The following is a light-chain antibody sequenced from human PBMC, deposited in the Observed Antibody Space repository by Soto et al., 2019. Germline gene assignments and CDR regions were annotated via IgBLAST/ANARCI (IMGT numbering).Light chain of an antibody. J-gene: IGKJ5*01. CDR1: QSVSSSY. CDR2: GAS. Sequence: EIVLSLSPGTLSLTPGEGATLSCRASQSVSSSYLAWYQQKPGQAPRLLIYGASSRATGIPDRFSGSGSGTDFTLTISRLEPEDFAVYYCQQYGSSITFGQGTRLEIK. V-gene: IGKV3-20*01. CDR3: QQYGSSIT.